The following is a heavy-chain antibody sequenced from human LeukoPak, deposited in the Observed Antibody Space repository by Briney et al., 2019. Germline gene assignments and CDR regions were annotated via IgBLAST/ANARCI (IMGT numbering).Heavy chain of an antibody. V-gene: IGHV3-48*04. J-gene: IGHJ6*02. CDR2: ISSSSSTI. CDR3: ASDGSSWYGDYYYGMDV. Sequence: GGSLRLSCAASGFTFSSYSMNWVRQAPGKGLEWFSYISSSSSTIYYADSVKGRFTISRDNAKNSLYLQMNSLRAEDTAVYYCASDGSSWYGDYYYGMDVWGQGTTVTVSS. CDR1: GFTFSSYS. D-gene: IGHD6-13*01.